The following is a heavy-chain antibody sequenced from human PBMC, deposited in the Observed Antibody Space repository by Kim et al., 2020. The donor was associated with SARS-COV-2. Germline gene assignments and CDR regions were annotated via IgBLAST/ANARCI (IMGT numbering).Heavy chain of an antibody. J-gene: IGHJ3*01. CDR3: ARDLHHSSGYYYDTFDV. V-gene: IGHV4-4*07. CDR1: GGSISGYY. D-gene: IGHD3-22*01. Sequence: SETLSLTCTVSGGSISGYYWSWIRQPPGEGPQWIGRVYSSGSTSYHPSLKSRLSLSVDTSMNQFSLSLSAVTAADTAVYYCARDLHHSSGYYYDTFDVWGQGTMVTVSS. CDR2: VYSSGST.